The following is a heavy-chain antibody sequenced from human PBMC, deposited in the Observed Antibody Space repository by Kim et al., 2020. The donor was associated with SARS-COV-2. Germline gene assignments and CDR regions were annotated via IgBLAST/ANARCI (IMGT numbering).Heavy chain of an antibody. CDR1: GFTVSSNY. CDR2: IYSGGST. Sequence: GGSLRLSCAASGFTVSSNYMSWVRQAPGKGLEWVSVIYSGGSTYYADSVKGRFTISRDNSKNTLYLQMNSLRAEDTAVYYCARRLTRGGDAFDIWGQGTMDTVSS. CDR3: ARRLTRGGDAFDI. V-gene: IGHV3-53*01. J-gene: IGHJ3*02. D-gene: IGHD3-16*01.